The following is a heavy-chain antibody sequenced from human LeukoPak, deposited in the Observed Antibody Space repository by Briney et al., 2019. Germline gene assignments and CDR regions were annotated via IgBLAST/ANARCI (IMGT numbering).Heavy chain of an antibody. J-gene: IGHJ4*02. D-gene: IGHD2-8*02. V-gene: IGHV3-23*01. Sequence: GGSLRLSCAASGFTFSSYAMSWVRQAPEKGLEWVSAISGSGGSTYYADSVKGRFTISRDNSKNTLYLQMNSLRAEDTAVYYCTIRTALVVDWGQGTLVTVSS. CDR3: TIRTALVVD. CDR2: ISGSGGST. CDR1: GFTFSSYA.